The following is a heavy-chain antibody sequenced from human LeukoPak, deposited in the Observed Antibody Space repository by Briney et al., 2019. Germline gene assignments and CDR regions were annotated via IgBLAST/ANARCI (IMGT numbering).Heavy chain of an antibody. CDR3: AATKQARRYFDY. CDR2: INPSGGNT. V-gene: IGHV3-23*01. D-gene: IGHD1-1*01. Sequence: PGGSLRLSCAGSGFTFSSNPLSWVRQAPGKGLEWVSEINPSGGNTHYADSVRGRCTISRDNSKKTQYMQMNTLRAEDTPVYYIAATKQARRYFDYWGQGTLVTVSS. J-gene: IGHJ4*02. CDR1: GFTFSSNP.